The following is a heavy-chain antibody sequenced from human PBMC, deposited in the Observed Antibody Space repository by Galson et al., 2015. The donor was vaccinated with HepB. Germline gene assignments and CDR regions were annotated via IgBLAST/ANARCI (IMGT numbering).Heavy chain of an antibody. CDR1: GFTFSDSY. D-gene: IGHD3-10*01. CDR2: ISSSDSSK. Sequence: SLRLSCAVSGFTFSDSYMSWIRQAPGKGLEWISYISSSDSSKYYADSVKGRFTITRDKAKNSLYLQMNSLRDEDTAVYYCARDHYYGSGSYYNFDHWGQGTLVTVSS. V-gene: IGHV3-11*01. CDR3: ARDHYYGSGSYYNFDH. J-gene: IGHJ4*02.